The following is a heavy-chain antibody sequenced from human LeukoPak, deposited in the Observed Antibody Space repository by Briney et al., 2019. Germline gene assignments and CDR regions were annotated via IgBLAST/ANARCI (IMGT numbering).Heavy chain of an antibody. Sequence: GGSLRLSCAASGFTFGFYAMSWVRQAPGKGLEWVAGITSSGNTTYYADPVKGRFTISRDNSRNILYLQMNSLRAEDTAIYYCAKDFGGSDYGWYFDLWGRGTVVTVSS. D-gene: IGHD1-26*01. V-gene: IGHV3-23*01. CDR3: AKDFGGSDYGWYFDL. CDR2: ITSSGNTT. J-gene: IGHJ2*01. CDR1: GFTFGFYA.